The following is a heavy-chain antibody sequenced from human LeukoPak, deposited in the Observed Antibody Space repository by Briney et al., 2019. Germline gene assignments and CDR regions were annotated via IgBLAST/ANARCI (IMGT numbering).Heavy chain of an antibody. Sequence: GGSLRLSCAASGFTFTNAWMNWVRQAPGKGLEWVSSISSSNTYIYYADSVKGRFTISRDNAKNSLFLQMNSLRAEDTAVYYCARDIVVVPATRSKRGFYYYYGMDAWGQGTTVTVSS. V-gene: IGHV3-21*01. CDR3: ARDIVVVPATRSKRGFYYYYGMDA. CDR2: ISSSNTYI. CDR1: GFTFTNAW. J-gene: IGHJ6*02. D-gene: IGHD2-2*01.